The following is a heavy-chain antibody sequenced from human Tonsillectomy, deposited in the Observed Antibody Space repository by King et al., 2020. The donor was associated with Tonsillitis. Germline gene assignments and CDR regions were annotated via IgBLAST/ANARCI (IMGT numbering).Heavy chain of an antibody. Sequence: EVQLVESGGGLVQPGGSLRLSCAASGFTFSSYAMNWVRQAPGKGLEWVSAISGSGGFTYSADSVKGRFTISRDNSKTTLYLQMNSLRAEDTAVYYCAKDLYDSSGYHFDYWGQGTLVTVSS. CDR2: ISGSGGFT. J-gene: IGHJ4*02. V-gene: IGHV3-23*04. D-gene: IGHD3-22*01. CDR1: GFTFSSYA. CDR3: AKDLYDSSGYHFDY.